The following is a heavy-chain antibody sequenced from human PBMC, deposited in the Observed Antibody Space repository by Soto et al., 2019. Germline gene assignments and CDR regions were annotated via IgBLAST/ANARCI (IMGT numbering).Heavy chain of an antibody. J-gene: IGHJ6*03. Sequence: GGSLRLSCAASGFTFSSYAMSWVRQAPGKGLEWVSAISGSGGSTYYADSVKGRFTISRDNSKNTLYLQMNSLRAEDTAVYYCAKGSQGLYSGYDYGSDPKNYYYYYYMDVWGKGTTVTVSS. V-gene: IGHV3-23*01. CDR2: ISGSGGST. D-gene: IGHD5-12*01. CDR3: AKGSQGLYSGYDYGSDPKNYYYYYYMDV. CDR1: GFTFSSYA.